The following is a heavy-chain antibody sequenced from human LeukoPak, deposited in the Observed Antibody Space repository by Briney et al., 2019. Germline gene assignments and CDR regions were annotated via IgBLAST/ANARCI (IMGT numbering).Heavy chain of an antibody. CDR1: GGSISSGGYY. J-gene: IGHJ4*02. V-gene: IGHV4-31*03. Sequence: SETLSLTCTVSGGSISSGGYYWSWIRQHPGKGLEWIGYIYYSGSTYYNPSLKSRVTISVDTSKNQFSLKLSSVTAADTAVYYCARAPEATRRDGPRFDYWGQGTLVTVSS. CDR2: IYYSGST. CDR3: ARAPEATRRDGPRFDY. D-gene: IGHD5-12*01.